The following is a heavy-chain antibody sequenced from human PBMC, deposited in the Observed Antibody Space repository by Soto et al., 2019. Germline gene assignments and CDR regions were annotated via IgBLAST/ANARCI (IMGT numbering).Heavy chain of an antibody. J-gene: IGHJ4*02. CDR3: AKDVRSSNWPRGADY. V-gene: IGHV3-30*18. D-gene: IGHD4-4*01. CDR2: ISSDGSNR. Sequence: HPGGSLRLSCAASGFTFSSYSMNWVRQAPGKGLEWVALISSDGSNRYYADSVKGRFTTSRDNAKNTMYLQMNSLRVEDTAVYYCAKDVRSSNWPRGADYWGQGTLVTVSS. CDR1: GFTFSSYS.